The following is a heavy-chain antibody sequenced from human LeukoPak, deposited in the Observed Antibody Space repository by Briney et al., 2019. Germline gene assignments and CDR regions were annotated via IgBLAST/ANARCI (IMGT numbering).Heavy chain of an antibody. Sequence: PGGSLRLSCAASGFTFSSYSMNWVRQAPGKGLEWVSAISGSGGSTYYADSVKGRFTISRDNSKNTLYLQMNSLRAEDTAVYYCAKSFVGATGPFDYWGQGTLVTVSS. J-gene: IGHJ4*02. V-gene: IGHV3-23*01. CDR3: AKSFVGATGPFDY. CDR2: ISGSGGST. D-gene: IGHD1-26*01. CDR1: GFTFSSYS.